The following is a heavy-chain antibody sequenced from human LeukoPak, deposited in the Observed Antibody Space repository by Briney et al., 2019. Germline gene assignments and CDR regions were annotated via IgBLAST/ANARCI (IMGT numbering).Heavy chain of an antibody. V-gene: IGHV3-23*01. Sequence: GGSLRLSCAASGFTFSSYAMSWVRQAPGKGLEWVSVISGSGGSTYYADSVKVRFTISRDNSRNTLYLQMNSLRADDTAVYYCAKPLDYGGNTYYFDYWGQGTLVTVSS. CDR1: GFTFSSYA. D-gene: IGHD4-23*01. CDR2: ISGSGGST. J-gene: IGHJ4*02. CDR3: AKPLDYGGNTYYFDY.